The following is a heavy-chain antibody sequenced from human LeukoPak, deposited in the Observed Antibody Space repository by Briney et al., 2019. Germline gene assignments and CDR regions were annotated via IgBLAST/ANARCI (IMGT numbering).Heavy chain of an antibody. CDR1: GGSISSYY. V-gene: IGHV4-59*12. J-gene: IGHJ4*02. CDR2: IYYSAST. Sequence: SETLSLTCTVSGGSISSYYWSWVRQPPGKGLEWFGFIYYSASTNYNPSLKGRVAMSVDTSKNQFSLDLSSVTAADTAVYYCAGRAQATGWSFDYWGQGALVTVSS. D-gene: IGHD6-19*01. CDR3: AGRAQATGWSFDY.